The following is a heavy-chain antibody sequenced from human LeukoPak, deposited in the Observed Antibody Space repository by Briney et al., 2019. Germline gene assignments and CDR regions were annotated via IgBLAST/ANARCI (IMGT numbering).Heavy chain of an antibody. D-gene: IGHD5-12*01. CDR3: ARLPLGYTYGY. J-gene: IGHJ4*02. V-gene: IGHV1-69*13. CDR1: GGDFSTFG. Sequence: ASVKVSCKASGGDFSTFGIHWVRQAPGQGFEWMGGIIPVFRTANYAQKWKGRVTITADESSTTAYMELSSLRSEGTAVYYCARLPLGYTYGYWGQGTLVTVSS. CDR2: IIPVFRTA.